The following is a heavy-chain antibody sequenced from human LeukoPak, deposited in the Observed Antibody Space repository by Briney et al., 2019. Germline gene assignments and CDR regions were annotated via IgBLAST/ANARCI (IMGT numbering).Heavy chain of an antibody. CDR1: GGSISTYY. Sequence: SETLSLTCTVSGGSISTYYWSWIRQPPGKGLEWIGYICYSGSTNYSPSLKSRVTISIDTSKNQFSLKLTSVTAADAAVYYCARNGGSYTFDIWGQGTMVTVSS. V-gene: IGHV4-59*01. CDR3: ARNGGSYTFDI. D-gene: IGHD1-26*01. CDR2: ICYSGST. J-gene: IGHJ3*02.